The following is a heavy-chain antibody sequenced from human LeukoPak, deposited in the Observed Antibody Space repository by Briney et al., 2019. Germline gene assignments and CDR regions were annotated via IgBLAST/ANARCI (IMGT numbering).Heavy chain of an antibody. V-gene: IGHV3-74*01. CDR2: ISPDGSNT. J-gene: IGHJ3*02. Sequence: GGSLRLSCAASGFTFSNYWMHWVRQAPGKGLVWVSRISPDGSNTRSVDSVEGRFTISRDNSKNTLYLQMNSLRAEDTAVYYCAREGSSGYYYEEDAFDIWGQGTIVTVSS. D-gene: IGHD3-22*01. CDR1: GFTFSNYW. CDR3: AREGSSGYYYEEDAFDI.